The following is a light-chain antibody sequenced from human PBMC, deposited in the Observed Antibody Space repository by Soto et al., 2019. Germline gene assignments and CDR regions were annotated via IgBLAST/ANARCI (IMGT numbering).Light chain of an antibody. CDR3: HQYGSSLGT. V-gene: IGKV3-20*01. CDR1: QSVTGTN. Sequence: IVLTQSPVTLSLSPGEGATLSCRASQSVTGTNLAWYQQRAGQAPRLLIYDAVRRATGIPDRFSGSGSGTDFTLTISRLEPEDFAVYYCHQYGSSLGTFGQGTKVDSK. CDR2: DAV. J-gene: IGKJ2*01.